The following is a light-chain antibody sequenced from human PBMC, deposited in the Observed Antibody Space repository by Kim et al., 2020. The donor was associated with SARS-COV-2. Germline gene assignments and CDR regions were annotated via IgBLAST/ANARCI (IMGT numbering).Light chain of an antibody. J-gene: IGLJ3*02. Sequence: GHSVTISSTGTSSDVGGYNYVSWYQQHPGKAPKLMIYDVSKRPSGVPDRFSGSKSGNTASLTISGLQAEDEADYYCCSYAGSYTGVFGGGTQLTVL. CDR2: DVS. CDR3: CSYAGSYTGV. CDR1: SSDVGGYNY. V-gene: IGLV2-11*01.